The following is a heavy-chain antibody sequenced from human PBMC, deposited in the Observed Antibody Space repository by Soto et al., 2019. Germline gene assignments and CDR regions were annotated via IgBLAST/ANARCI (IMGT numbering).Heavy chain of an antibody. J-gene: IGHJ3*01. V-gene: IGHV4-39*01. CDR1: GGSISSSTYN. CDR3: ARSPTAVTTPRRDTFDV. D-gene: IGHD4-17*01. Sequence: QLQLQESGPGLVKPSETLSLTCTVSGGSISSSTYNWGWIRQPPGKRLEWIGNIYYSGSPYYNPSLKSRVPISVDTSRNQLSMKLSSVTAADTAVYYCARSPTAVTTPRRDTFDVWGQGTMVTVSS. CDR2: IYYSGSP.